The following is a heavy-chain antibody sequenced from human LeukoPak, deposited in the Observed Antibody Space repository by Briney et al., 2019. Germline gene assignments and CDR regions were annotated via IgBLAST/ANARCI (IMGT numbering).Heavy chain of an antibody. J-gene: IGHJ4*02. CDR3: AKDHYWSIDY. CDR2: IKGDGIST. D-gene: IGHD3-3*01. V-gene: IGHV3-74*01. CDR1: GFDFSSNW. Sequence: GGSLRLSCAASGFDFSSNWMHWVRHALGQGLVWVSRIKGDGISTNYADSVKGRFTISRDIAKNTLYLQMNSLRAEDTGVYYCAKDHYWSIDYWGRGTLVTVSS.